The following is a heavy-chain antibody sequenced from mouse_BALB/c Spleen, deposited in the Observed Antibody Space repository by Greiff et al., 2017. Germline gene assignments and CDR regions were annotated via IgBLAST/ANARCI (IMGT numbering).Heavy chain of an antibody. D-gene: IGHD2-4*01. CDR2: ISTYYGDA. CDR3: ARSGDYYYFDY. CDR1: GYTFTDYA. Sequence: VKLMESGAELVRPGVSVKISCKGSGYTFTDYAMHWVKQSHAKSLEWIGVISTYYGDASYNQKFKGKATMTVDKSSSTAYMELARLTSEDSAIYYCARSGDYYYFDYWGQGTTLTVSS. V-gene: IGHV1S137*01. J-gene: IGHJ2*01.